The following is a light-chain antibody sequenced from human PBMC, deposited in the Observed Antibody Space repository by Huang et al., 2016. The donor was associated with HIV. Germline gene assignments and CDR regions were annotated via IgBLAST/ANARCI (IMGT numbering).Light chain of an antibody. J-gene: IGKJ2*01. CDR1: QSLSSNY. CDR2: GAS. V-gene: IGKV3-20*01. Sequence: EIVLTQSPGTLSLSPGERATLSCRTSQSLSSNYLAWYQHKVGQAPRLLIYGASSRATGIPDRFNGSGSGTDFTLTISRLEPEDFAVYYCQQGGSSPPTFGQGTKLEIK. CDR3: QQGGSSPPT.